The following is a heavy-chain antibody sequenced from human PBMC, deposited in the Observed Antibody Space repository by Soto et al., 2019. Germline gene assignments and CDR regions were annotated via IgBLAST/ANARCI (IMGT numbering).Heavy chain of an antibody. CDR3: ARGLGRSELRYFDWLSGGGMDV. CDR1: GYTFTSYD. Sequence: ASLKVSCKASGYTFTSYDINWVRQATGQGLEWMGWMNPNSGNTGYAQKFQGRATMTRNTSISTAYMELSSLRSEDTAVYYCARGLGRSELRYFDWLSGGGMDVWGQGTTVTVSS. D-gene: IGHD3-9*01. J-gene: IGHJ6*02. CDR2: MNPNSGNT. V-gene: IGHV1-8*01.